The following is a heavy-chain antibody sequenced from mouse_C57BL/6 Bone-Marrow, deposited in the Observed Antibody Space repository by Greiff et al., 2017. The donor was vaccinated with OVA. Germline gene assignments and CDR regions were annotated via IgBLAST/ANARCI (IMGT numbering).Heavy chain of an antibody. CDR2: IDPETGGT. Sequence: QVHVKQSGAELVRPGASVTLSCKASGYTFTDYEMHWVKQTTVHGLEWIGAIDPETGGTAYNQKFKGKAILTADKSSSTAYMELRSLTSADSAVYYCTRGGPFDYWGQGTTLTVSS. CDR3: TRGGPFDY. V-gene: IGHV1-15*01. CDR1: GYTFTDYE. J-gene: IGHJ2*01.